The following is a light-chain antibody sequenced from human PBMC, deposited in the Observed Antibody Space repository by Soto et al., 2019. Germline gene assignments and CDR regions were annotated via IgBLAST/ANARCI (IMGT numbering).Light chain of an antibody. J-gene: IGKJ1*01. V-gene: IGKV3-15*01. Sequence: EIELTQSPATLSVSPGGTVTLSCRASQSIRTNVAWYQQIPGQAPRLLVYGASTRATGVPARFSGSGSGIEFTLTISSLQSEDAAFYYCQQYFNWTLTWTFGPGTKVQIK. CDR1: QSIRTN. CDR2: GAS. CDR3: QQYFNWTLTWT.